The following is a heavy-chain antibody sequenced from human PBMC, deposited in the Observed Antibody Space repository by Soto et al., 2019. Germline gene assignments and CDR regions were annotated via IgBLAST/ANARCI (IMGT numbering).Heavy chain of an antibody. CDR1: GYTFNGYY. J-gene: IGHJ3*02. Sequence: GASVKVSCKTSGYTFNGYYIQWVRQAPGQGLEWMGWVNPNTGVTNFAQKFQGRLPMTRDTSISTAYMELTRLTSDDTAVYYCARAFGNWSPFDIWGQGTMVTVSS. CDR2: VNPNTGVT. CDR3: ARAFGNWSPFDI. V-gene: IGHV1-2*02. D-gene: IGHD1-1*01.